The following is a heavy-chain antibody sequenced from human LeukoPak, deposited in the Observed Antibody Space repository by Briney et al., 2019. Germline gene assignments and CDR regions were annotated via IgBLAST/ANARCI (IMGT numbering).Heavy chain of an antibody. Sequence: GESLKISCKGSGYSFTSYWIGWVRQMPGKGLEWMGIIYPGDSDTRYSPSFQGQVTISAVKSISTAYLQWSSLKASDTAMYYCASRTYDFWSGYYQEYFQHWGQGTLVTVSS. J-gene: IGHJ1*01. CDR3: ASRTYDFWSGYYQEYFQH. V-gene: IGHV5-51*01. CDR2: IYPGDSDT. D-gene: IGHD3-3*01. CDR1: GYSFTSYW.